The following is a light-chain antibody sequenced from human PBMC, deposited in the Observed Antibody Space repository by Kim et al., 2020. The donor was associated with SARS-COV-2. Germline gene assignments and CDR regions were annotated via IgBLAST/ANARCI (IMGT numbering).Light chain of an antibody. CDR1: QNIDTY. V-gene: IGKV3-11*01. CDR3: QQRSSWPPAVT. CDR2: DAS. J-gene: IGKJ4*01. Sequence: PEEEATLTCRASQNIDTYLAWYQQIPGQAPRLLVYDASNRATGVPDRFSGSGSETDFTLTISSLEPEDFSIYYCQQRSSWPPAVTFGGGTKVDIK.